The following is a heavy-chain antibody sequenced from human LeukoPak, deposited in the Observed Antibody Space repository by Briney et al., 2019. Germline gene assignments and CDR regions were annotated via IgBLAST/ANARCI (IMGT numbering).Heavy chain of an antibody. CDR2: IKQDGSEK. Sequence: GGSLRLSCAASGFTFSSYWMSWVRQAPGKGLEWVANIKQDGSEKYYVDSVKGRFTISRDNAKNSLYLQMNSLRAEDTAVYYCARPRAYDSRDLDCWGQGTLVTVSS. CDR3: ARPRAYDSRDLDC. V-gene: IGHV3-7*01. D-gene: IGHD3-16*01. J-gene: IGHJ4*02. CDR1: GFTFSSYW.